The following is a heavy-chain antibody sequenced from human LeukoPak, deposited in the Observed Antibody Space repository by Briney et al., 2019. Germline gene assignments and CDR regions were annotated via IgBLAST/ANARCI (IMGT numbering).Heavy chain of an antibody. CDR2: IRYDGSNK. CDR3: AKEAQGWELPMGGFDY. Sequence: PGGSLRLSCRGSGFPFSNYGIHWVRQAPGKGLEWVAFIRYDGSNKYYADSVRGRFTISRDNSKNTLYLQMNSLRAEDTAVYYCAKEAQGWELPMGGFDYWGQGTLVTVSS. V-gene: IGHV3-30*02. CDR1: GFPFSNYG. D-gene: IGHD1-26*01. J-gene: IGHJ4*02.